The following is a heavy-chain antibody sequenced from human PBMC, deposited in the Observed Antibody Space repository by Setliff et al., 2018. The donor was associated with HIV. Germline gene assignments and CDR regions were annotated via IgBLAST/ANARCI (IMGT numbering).Heavy chain of an antibody. CDR3: ARDRVDIVVVVAARGYYYYGMDV. D-gene: IGHD2-15*01. CDR1: GFAFDNYC. J-gene: IGHJ6*02. Sequence: PGGSLRLSCAASGFAFDNYCMTWVRQAPGKGLEWVSAIGGSTGSTYYADSVKGRFTISRDNSKNTLYLQMNSLRAEDTAVYYCARDRVDIVVVVAARGYYYYGMDVWGQGTTVTVS. V-gene: IGHV3-23*01. CDR2: IGGSTGST.